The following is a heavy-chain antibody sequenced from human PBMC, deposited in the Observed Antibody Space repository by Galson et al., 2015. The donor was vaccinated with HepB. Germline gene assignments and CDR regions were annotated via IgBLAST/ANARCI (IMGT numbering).Heavy chain of an antibody. Sequence: SLRLSCAASGFTFSSYGMHWVRQAPGKGLEWVAVISYDGSNKYYADSVKGRFTISRDNSKNTLYLQMNSLRAEDTAVYYCVGEVGESSQDIVVVPAKPRGISYYMDVWGKGTTVTVSS. D-gene: IGHD2-2*01. CDR3: VGEVGESSQDIVVVPAKPRGISYYMDV. V-gene: IGHV3-30*03. J-gene: IGHJ6*03. CDR1: GFTFSSYG. CDR2: ISYDGSNK.